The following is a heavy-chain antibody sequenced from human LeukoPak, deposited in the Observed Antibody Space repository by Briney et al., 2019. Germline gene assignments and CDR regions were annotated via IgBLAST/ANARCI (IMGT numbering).Heavy chain of an antibody. D-gene: IGHD2-2*01. V-gene: IGHV1-2*02. CDR3: VRDRTKYCSSTSCPLDY. J-gene: IGHJ4*02. Sequence: ASVKVSCKASGYTFTDYYIHWVRQAPGQGLEWMGWINPYSGGTNYAQKFQGRVTMTRDTSISTAYMELSRLRSDDTAVYYCVRDRTKYCSSTSCPLDYWGQGTLVTVSS. CDR1: GYTFTDYY. CDR2: INPYSGGT.